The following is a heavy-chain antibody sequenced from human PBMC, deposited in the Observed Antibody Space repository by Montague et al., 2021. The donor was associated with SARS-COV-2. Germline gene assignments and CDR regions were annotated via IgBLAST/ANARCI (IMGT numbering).Heavy chain of an antibody. Sequence: TLSLTFRVSGASIATGNHYWIWIRQSAGQGLEWIGNTNNSGPTNYNPSLKSRVTISLDRAKNHFSLLLSSVTAADTATYYCGRDSVSYGLDVWGQGTTVTVSS. CDR2: TNNSGPT. D-gene: IGHD3-16*01. J-gene: IGHJ6*02. V-gene: IGHV4-61*09. CDR3: GRDSVSYGLDV. CDR1: GASIATGNHY.